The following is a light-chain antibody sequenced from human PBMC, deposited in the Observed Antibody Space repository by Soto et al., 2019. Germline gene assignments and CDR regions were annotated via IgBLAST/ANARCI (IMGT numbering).Light chain of an antibody. CDR3: QQYQSYPWT. V-gene: IGKV1-5*01. CDR1: QSIRSW. J-gene: IGKJ1*01. Sequence: DIQMTQSPSIQSASVGGRVTITSRASQSIRSWLAWYQQKPGKAPKLLIYDAYSLESGVPSRFSGRRSGTEFTLTINSLQPDDSATHYCQQYQSYPWTFGQGTKVDI. CDR2: DAY.